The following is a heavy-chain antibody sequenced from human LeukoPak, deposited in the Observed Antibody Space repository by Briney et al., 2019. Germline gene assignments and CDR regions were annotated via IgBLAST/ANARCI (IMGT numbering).Heavy chain of an antibody. CDR3: ARVRGTYYPFDY. D-gene: IGHD1-26*01. CDR2: IKQDGSEN. Sequence: GGSLRLSCAASGFTFSSYWMSWVRQAPGKGLEWVANIKQDGSENYYVDSVKGRFTISRDNGKNSLYLQMNSLIAEDTAVYYCARVRGTYYPFDYWGQGTLVTVSS. J-gene: IGHJ4*02. CDR1: GFTFSSYW. V-gene: IGHV3-7*01.